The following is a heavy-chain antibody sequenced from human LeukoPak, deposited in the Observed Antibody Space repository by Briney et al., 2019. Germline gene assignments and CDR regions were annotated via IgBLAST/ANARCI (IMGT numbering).Heavy chain of an antibody. CDR2: ISAYNGNT. D-gene: IGHD3-3*01. CDR3: AREVDTIFGVVTHPYFDY. J-gene: IGHJ4*02. V-gene: IGHV1-18*01. Sequence: ASVKVSCKASGYTFTSYGISWVRQAPGQGLEWMGWISAYNGNTNYAQKLQGRVTMTTDTSTSTAYMELRSLRSDDTAVYYCAREVDTIFGVVTHPYFDYWGQGTLVTVSS. CDR1: GYTFTSYG.